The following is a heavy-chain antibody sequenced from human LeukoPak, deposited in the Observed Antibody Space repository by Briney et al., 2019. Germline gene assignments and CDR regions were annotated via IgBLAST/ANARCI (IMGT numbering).Heavy chain of an antibody. Sequence: PVGCLRLSCAASGFTFSSYGMHSVRQAPGKGLEWGAFIRYDGSNKYYADSVKGRFTISRDNSKNTLYLQMNSLRAEDTAVYFCAKMHSSDFGYYYYMDVWGKGTTVTFSS. CDR3: AKMHSSDFGYYYYMDV. D-gene: IGHD6-19*01. V-gene: IGHV3-30*02. CDR2: IRYDGSNK. J-gene: IGHJ6*03. CDR1: GFTFSSYG.